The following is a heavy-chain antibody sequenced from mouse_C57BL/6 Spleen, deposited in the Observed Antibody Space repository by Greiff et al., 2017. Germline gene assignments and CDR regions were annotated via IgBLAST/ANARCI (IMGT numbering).Heavy chain of an antibody. CDR2: ISYDGSN. Sequence: VQLQESGPGLVKPSQSLSLTCSVTGYSITSGYYWNWIRQFPGNKLEWMGYISYDGSNNYNPSLKNRISITRDTSKNQFFLKLNSVTTEDTATYYCARRPTVVEENYFDYWGQGTTLTVSS. CDR3: ARRPTVVEENYFDY. CDR1: GYSITSGYY. D-gene: IGHD1-1*01. V-gene: IGHV3-6*01. J-gene: IGHJ2*01.